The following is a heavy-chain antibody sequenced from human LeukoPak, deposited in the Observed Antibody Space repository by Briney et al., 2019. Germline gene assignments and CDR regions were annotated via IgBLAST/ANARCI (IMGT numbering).Heavy chain of an antibody. J-gene: IGHJ4*02. V-gene: IGHV2-5*01. CDR2: IYWNDDK. D-gene: IGHD4-17*01. CDR1: GLSLSTSGVG. Sequence: SGPTLVKPTQTLTLTCTFSGLSLSTSGVGVGWIRQPPGKALEWLALIYWNDDKRYSPSLKSRLTITKDTSKNQVVLTMTNMDPVDTATYYCAHMGIYGDYEGYWGQGTLVTVSS. CDR3: AHMGIYGDYEGY.